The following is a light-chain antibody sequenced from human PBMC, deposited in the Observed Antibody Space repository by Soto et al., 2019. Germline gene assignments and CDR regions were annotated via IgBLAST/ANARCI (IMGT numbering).Light chain of an antibody. J-gene: IGKJ4*01. CDR3: QHYGTTPLT. CDR1: QSVKTF. CDR2: GAS. V-gene: IGKV3-20*01. Sequence: EIVFTQSPATLSLSPGERATLSCRASQSVKTFLVWYQQRPGQAPRLLIYGASTRATGIPARFSGSGSGTDFTLTIDRLEPEDFAVYHCQHYGTTPLTFGGGTKVDIK.